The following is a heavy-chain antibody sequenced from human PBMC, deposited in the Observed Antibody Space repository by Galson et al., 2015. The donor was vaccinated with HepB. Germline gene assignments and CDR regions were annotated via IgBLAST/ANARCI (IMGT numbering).Heavy chain of an antibody. D-gene: IGHD4-17*01. CDR3: ASASTFGDYRNPYFDY. V-gene: IGHV3-21*01. J-gene: IGHJ4*02. CDR2: ISSSSSYI. Sequence: SLRLSCAASGFTFSSYSMNWVRQAPGKGLEWVSSISSSSSYIYYADSVKGRFTISRDNAKNSLYLQMNSLRAEDTAVYYCASASTFGDYRNPYFDYWGQGTLVTVSS. CDR1: GFTFSSYS.